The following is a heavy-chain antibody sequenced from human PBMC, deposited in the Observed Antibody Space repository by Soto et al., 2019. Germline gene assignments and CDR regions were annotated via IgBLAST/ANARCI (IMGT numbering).Heavy chain of an antibody. J-gene: IGHJ6*02. D-gene: IGHD6-6*01. CDR1: GGTFSSYA. V-gene: IGHV1-69*13. CDR2: IIPIFGTA. Sequence: SSVKVSCKASGGTFSSYANSWVRQAPGQRLEWMGGIIPIFGTANYAQKFQGRVTITPDESTSTAYMELSSLRSEDTAVYYCARDHQYSHSAYYDYGMDVWGQGTTI. CDR3: ARDHQYSHSAYYDYGMDV.